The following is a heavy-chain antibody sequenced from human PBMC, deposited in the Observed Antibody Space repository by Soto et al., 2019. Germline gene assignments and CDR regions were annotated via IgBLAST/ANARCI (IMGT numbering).Heavy chain of an antibody. J-gene: IGHJ6*02. D-gene: IGHD6-6*01. Sequence: GFLRLSCAASGFTFSSYSMNWVRQAPGKGLEWVSYISSSSSTIYYADSVKGQVTISADKSISTAYLQWSSLKASDTAMYYCARHMAARVAYYYYGMDAWGQGTTVTVSS. V-gene: IGHV3-48*01. CDR2: ISSSSSTI. CDR1: GFTFSSYS. CDR3: ARHMAARVAYYYYGMDA.